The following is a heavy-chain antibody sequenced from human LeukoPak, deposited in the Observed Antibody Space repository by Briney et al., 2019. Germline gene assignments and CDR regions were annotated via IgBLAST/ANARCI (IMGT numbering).Heavy chain of an antibody. D-gene: IGHD6-13*01. Sequence: GGSLRLSCAASGFTFNSYWMSWVRQAPGKGLEWVANMKYDGSEKYYVDSVKGRFTISRDNAKNSLYLQMNSLRAEDTAVYYCARDIEAAGLFLDYWGQGTLVTVSS. CDR3: ARDIEAAGLFLDY. CDR1: GFTFNSYW. CDR2: MKYDGSEK. V-gene: IGHV3-7*01. J-gene: IGHJ4*02.